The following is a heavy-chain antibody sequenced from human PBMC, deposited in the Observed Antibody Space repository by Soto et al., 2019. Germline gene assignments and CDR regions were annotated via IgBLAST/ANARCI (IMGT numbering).Heavy chain of an antibody. CDR3: ARVIDTAMVPHYYGKDV. Sequence: DSVKVSCKASGYTFTSYAMHWVRQAPGQRLEWMGWINAGNGNTKYSQKFQGRVTITRDTSASTAYMELSSLRSEDTAVYYFARVIDTAMVPHYYGKDVWSQGTTDIVSS. D-gene: IGHD5-18*01. CDR1: GYTFTSYA. J-gene: IGHJ6*02. CDR2: INAGNGNT. V-gene: IGHV1-3*01.